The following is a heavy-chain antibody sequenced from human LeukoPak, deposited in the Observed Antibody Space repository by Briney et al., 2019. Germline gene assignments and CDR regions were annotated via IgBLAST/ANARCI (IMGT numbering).Heavy chain of an antibody. Sequence: QPGGSLRLSCAASGFTFSSYGMHWVRQAPGKGLEWVALIWYDGNNKYYADSVKGRFTISRGNSKNTLYLQLNSLRAEDTAVYYCARQHCSGGDCYFFDWGQGTLVTVSS. CDR2: IWYDGNNK. J-gene: IGHJ4*02. D-gene: IGHD2-15*01. V-gene: IGHV3-33*01. CDR3: ARQHCSGGDCYFFD. CDR1: GFTFSSYG.